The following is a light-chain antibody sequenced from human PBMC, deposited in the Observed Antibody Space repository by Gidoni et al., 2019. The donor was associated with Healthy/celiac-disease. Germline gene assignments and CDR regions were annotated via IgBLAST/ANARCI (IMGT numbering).Light chain of an antibody. CDR3: QQFNSYPQGCS. Sequence: AIQLTQSPSSLSASVGDRVTITCRASQGISSALAWYQQKQGKAPKLLIYDASSLESGVPSRFSGSGSGTDFTLTISSLQPEDFTTYYCQQFNSYPQGCSFGQGTKLEIK. CDR1: QGISSA. CDR2: DAS. V-gene: IGKV1-13*02. J-gene: IGKJ2*04.